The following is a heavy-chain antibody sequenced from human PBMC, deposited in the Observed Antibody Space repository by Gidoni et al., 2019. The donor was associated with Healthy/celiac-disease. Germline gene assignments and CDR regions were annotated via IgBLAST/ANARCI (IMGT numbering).Heavy chain of an antibody. V-gene: IGHV3-48*02. CDR1: GFTFSSYS. Sequence: EVQLVESGGGLVQPGGSLRLSCAASGFTFSSYSMNWVRQAPGKGLEWVSYISSSSSTIYYADSVKGRFTISRDNAKNSLYLQMNSLRDEDTAVYYCAREVGTYCSGGSCSFPPGYGMDVWGQGTTVTVSS. D-gene: IGHD2-15*01. J-gene: IGHJ6*02. CDR2: ISSSSSTI. CDR3: AREVGTYCSGGSCSFPPGYGMDV.